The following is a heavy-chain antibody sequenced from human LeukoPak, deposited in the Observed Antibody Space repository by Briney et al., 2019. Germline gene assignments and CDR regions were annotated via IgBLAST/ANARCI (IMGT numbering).Heavy chain of an antibody. Sequence: ASVKVSFKASGYTFTGYYMHWVRQAPGQGLEWMGWINPNSGGTNYAQKFQGRVTMTRDTSISTAYMELSRLRSDDTAVYYCARAIVVVPAANDYWGQGTLVTVSS. CDR2: INPNSGGT. V-gene: IGHV1-2*02. D-gene: IGHD2-2*01. CDR1: GYTFTGYY. CDR3: ARAIVVVPAANDY. J-gene: IGHJ4*02.